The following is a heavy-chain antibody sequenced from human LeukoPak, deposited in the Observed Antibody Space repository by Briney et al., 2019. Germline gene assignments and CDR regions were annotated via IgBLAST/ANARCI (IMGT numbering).Heavy chain of an antibody. V-gene: IGHV3-30*18. J-gene: IGHJ4*02. CDR2: ISYDGSNQ. CDR3: AKEYCSNSVLHSLDY. CDR1: GFTFSSSG. Sequence: GGSLRLSCAASGFTFSSSGMHWVRQAPGKGLEWVAVISYDGSNQYYADSVKGRFTFSRDNSKNTLYLQMNSLRAEDTGVYYCAKEYCSNSVLHSLDYWGQGTLVTVSS. D-gene: IGHD2-8*01.